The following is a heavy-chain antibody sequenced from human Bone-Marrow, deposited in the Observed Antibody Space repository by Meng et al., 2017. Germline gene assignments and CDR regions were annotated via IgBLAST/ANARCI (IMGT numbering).Heavy chain of an antibody. V-gene: IGHV4-34*01. Sequence: QVRGQQGGAGLLKPSATLSLTCAVYGGSFSGYYWSWIRQPPGKGLEWIGEINHSGSTNYNPSLKSRVTISVDTSKNQFSLKLSSVTAADTAVYYCARGTRPLLFQHWGQGTLVTVSS. J-gene: IGHJ1*01. CDR1: GGSFSGYY. CDR3: ARGTRPLLFQH. CDR2: INHSGST. D-gene: IGHD1-1*01.